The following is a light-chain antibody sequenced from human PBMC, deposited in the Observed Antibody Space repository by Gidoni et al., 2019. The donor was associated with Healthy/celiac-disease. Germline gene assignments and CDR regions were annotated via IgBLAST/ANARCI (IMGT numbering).Light chain of an antibody. V-gene: IGKV3-20*01. CDR3: QQYGSSPQGLT. Sequence: EIVLTQSPGTLSLSPGERATLSCRASQSVSSSYLAWYQQKPCQAPRLLIYGASSRATGIPDRFSGSGSGTDFTLTISRLEPEDFAVYYCQQYGSSPQGLTFXGXTKVEIK. CDR2: GAS. CDR1: QSVSSSY. J-gene: IGKJ4*01.